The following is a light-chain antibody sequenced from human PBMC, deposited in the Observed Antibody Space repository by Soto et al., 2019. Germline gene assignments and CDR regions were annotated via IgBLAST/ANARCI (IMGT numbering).Light chain of an antibody. CDR3: QQYNSYSWT. V-gene: IGKV1-5*01. CDR2: DVS. CDR1: QSISSW. Sequence: DIQMTQSPSTLSASVGDRVTITCRASQSISSWLAWYQQKPGKAPKLLIYDVSTLQTGVPSRFSGSGSGTDFTLTISYLQSEDFGTYYCQQYNSYSWTFGQGTKVDNK. J-gene: IGKJ1*01.